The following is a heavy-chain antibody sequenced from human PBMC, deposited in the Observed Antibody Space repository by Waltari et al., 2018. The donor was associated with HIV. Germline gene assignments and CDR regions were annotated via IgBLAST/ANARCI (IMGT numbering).Heavy chain of an antibody. D-gene: IGHD1-26*01. CDR2: ISSSSSYI. J-gene: IGHJ4*02. CDR1: GFHLGSYR. Sequence: ELQLVESGGGLVTPGGSLRLSCAASGFHLGSYRQTWVRQAPGKGLEWVSSISSSSSYIYYADSVKGRFTISRDNAKNSLYLQMNSLRAEDTAVYYCARDPRRDPTLYYFDYWGQGTLVTVSS. V-gene: IGHV3-21*01. CDR3: ARDPRRDPTLYYFDY.